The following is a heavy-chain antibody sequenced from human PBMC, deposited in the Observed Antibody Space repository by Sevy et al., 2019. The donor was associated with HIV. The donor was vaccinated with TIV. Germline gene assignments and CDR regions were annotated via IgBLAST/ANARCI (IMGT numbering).Heavy chain of an antibody. CDR3: ARHWGGYYYFFDY. Sequence: SETLSLTCTVSGGSISSSAYYWGWIRQPPGKGLEWIGSLYYSGSTYYDPSLETRVSISVDTSKNQFSLKLSSVTAADTAVYYCARHWGGYYYFFDYWGQRPLVTVSS. CDR1: GGSISSSAYY. V-gene: IGHV4-39*01. CDR2: LYYSGST. D-gene: IGHD3-3*01. J-gene: IGHJ4*02.